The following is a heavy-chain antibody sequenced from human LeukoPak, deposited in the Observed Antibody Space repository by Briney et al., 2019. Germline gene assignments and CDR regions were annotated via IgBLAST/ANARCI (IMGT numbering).Heavy chain of an antibody. V-gene: IGHV3-23*01. CDR1: GFTFSSYA. CDR3: AKVRAGPFDY. CDR2: ISGSGGGT. J-gene: IGHJ4*02. D-gene: IGHD6-13*01. Sequence: GGSLRLSCAASGFTFSSYAMSWVRQAPGKGLEWVSAISGSGGGTYYADSVKGWFTISRDNSENTLYLQMNSLRAEDTAVYYCAKVRAGPFDYWGQGTLVTVSS.